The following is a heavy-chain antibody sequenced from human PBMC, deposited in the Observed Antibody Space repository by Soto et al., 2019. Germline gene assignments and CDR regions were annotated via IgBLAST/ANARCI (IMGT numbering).Heavy chain of an antibody. CDR2: MYNTGST. J-gene: IGHJ6*02. Sequence: PSETLSLPWTVSGGSSSGYYWSWIRQPPGKGLEWIGYMYNTGSTVYNPSFKSRVTISVDTSKNQFSLKLNSVTAADTAVYYCARDLWGYCGTDCYPLDVWGQGTTVTVSS. V-gene: IGHV4-59*01. D-gene: IGHD2-21*02. CDR3: ARDLWGYCGTDCYPLDV. CDR1: GGSSSGYY.